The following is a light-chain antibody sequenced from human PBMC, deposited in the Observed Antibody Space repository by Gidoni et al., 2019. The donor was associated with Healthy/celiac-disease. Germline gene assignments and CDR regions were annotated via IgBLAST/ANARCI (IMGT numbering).Light chain of an antibody. CDR3: QQYGSSPLT. CDR2: GAS. J-gene: IGKJ4*01. CDR1: QSVSSSY. Sequence: ESVLTQSPATLSLSPGERATLSCRASQSVSSSYLCWYQQKPGQAPRLLIYGASSRATGIPDRFSGSGSGTDFTLTISRLEPEDFAVYYCQQYGSSPLTFGGGTKVEIK. V-gene: IGKV3-20*01.